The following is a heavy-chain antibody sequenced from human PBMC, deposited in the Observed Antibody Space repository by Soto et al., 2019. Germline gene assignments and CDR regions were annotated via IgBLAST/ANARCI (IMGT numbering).Heavy chain of an antibody. V-gene: IGHV3-21*06. CDR3: VRDGRLQLQGEFFDH. CDR2: ISSTSRYI. CDR1: GFSFSSHA. J-gene: IGHJ5*02. Sequence: DVQLVESGGGLVKPGGSLRLSCAASGFSFSSHAMNWVRQAPGRGLEWVSSISSTSRYIHHPASVKGRVTISRDNAKSSLYLQLDGLRVDDTGVYYCVRDGRLQLQGEFFDHWGQGILVTVSS. D-gene: IGHD2-21*02.